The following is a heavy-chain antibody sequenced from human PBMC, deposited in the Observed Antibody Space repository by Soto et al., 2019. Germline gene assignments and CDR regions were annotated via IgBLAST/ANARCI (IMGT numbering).Heavy chain of an antibody. V-gene: IGHV1-18*01. CDR3: ARDNYGWIDP. CDR1: GYTFTSYV. D-gene: IGHD3-10*01. CDR2: ISTYNGYR. J-gene: IGHJ5*02. Sequence: GASVKVSCKASGYTFTSYVITWVRQAPGQGLEWMGCISTYNGYRNYAQKFQGRVTMTTDTSTSTVYMELRSLRSDDTAVYYCARDNYGWIDPWGQGTRVSVSS.